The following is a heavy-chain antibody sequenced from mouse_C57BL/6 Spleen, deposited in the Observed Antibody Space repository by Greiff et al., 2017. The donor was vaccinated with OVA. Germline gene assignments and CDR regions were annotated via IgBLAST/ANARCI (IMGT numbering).Heavy chain of an antibody. CDR2: IYPGSGST. J-gene: IGHJ2*01. CDR3: ARQGYFDD. V-gene: IGHV1-55*01. CDR1: GYTFTSYW. Sequence: QVQLQQPGAELVKPGASVKMSCKASGYTFTSYWITWVKQRPGQGLEWIGDIYPGSGSTNYNEKFKSKATLTGDTASSTAYMQLSSLTSEDSAVYYCARQGYFDDWGQGTTLTVSS.